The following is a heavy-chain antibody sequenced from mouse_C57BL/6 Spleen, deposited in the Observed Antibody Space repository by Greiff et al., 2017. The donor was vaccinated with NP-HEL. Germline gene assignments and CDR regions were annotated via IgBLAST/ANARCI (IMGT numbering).Heavy chain of an antibody. Sequence: QVQLKHSGAELVRPGTSVKMSCKASGYTFTNYWIGWAKQRPGHGLEWIGDIYPGGGYTNYNEKFKGKATLTADKSSSTAYMQFSSLTSEDSAIYYCARLEDDYDGYFDYWGQGTTLTVSS. CDR2: IYPGGGYT. D-gene: IGHD2-4*01. CDR1: GYTFTNYW. CDR3: ARLEDDYDGYFDY. V-gene: IGHV1-63*01. J-gene: IGHJ2*01.